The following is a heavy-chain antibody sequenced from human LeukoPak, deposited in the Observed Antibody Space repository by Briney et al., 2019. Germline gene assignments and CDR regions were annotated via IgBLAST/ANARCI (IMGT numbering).Heavy chain of an antibody. D-gene: IGHD3-10*01. V-gene: IGHV3-23*01. J-gene: IGHJ4*02. CDR1: GFTFSSYA. CDR2: ISGSGGST. Sequence: GGSLRLSCAASGFTFSSYAMSWVRQAPGKGLEWVSAISGSGGSTYYADSVKGRFTISRDNSKNTLYLQMNSLRAEDTAVYYCAKDGNIMVRGVIPFDYWGQGTLVTVSS. CDR3: AKDGNIMVRGVIPFDY.